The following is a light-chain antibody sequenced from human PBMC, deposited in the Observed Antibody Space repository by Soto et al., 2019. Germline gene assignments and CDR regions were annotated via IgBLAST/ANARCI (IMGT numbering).Light chain of an antibody. V-gene: IGKV1-8*01. CDR2: AAS. J-gene: IGKJ5*01. CDR1: QGISSY. CDR3: QHYYSYPFT. Sequence: AIRMTQSPSSLSAFTGDRVTITCRASQGISSYLAWYQQKPGKAPKLLIYAASTLQSGVPSRFSGSGSGTDFPLAISFLQSEDFATYYCQHYYSYPFTFGQGTRLEIK.